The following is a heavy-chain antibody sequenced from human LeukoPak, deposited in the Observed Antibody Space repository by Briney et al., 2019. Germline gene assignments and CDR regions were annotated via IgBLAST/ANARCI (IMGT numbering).Heavy chain of an antibody. D-gene: IGHD2-2*02. Sequence: SVKVSCKASGGTFSSYATSWVRQAPGQGLEWMGGIIPIFGTANYAQKFQGRVTITADESTSTAYMELSSLRSEDTAVYYCARDRQVVPAAINYDWFDPWGQGTLVTVSS. J-gene: IGHJ5*02. CDR1: GGTFSSYA. CDR3: ARDRQVVPAAINYDWFDP. CDR2: IIPIFGTA. V-gene: IGHV1-69*01.